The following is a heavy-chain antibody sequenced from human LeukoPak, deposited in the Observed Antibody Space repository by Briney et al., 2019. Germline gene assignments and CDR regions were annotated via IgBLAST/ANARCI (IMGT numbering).Heavy chain of an antibody. CDR2: FDPEDGET. CDR3: ATGGGRGRELLPLNY. D-gene: IGHD1-26*01. CDR1: GYTLTELS. Sequence: ASVKVSCKVSGYTLTELSMHWVRQAPGKGLEWMGGFDPEDGETIYAQKFQGRVTTTEDTSTDTAYMELSSLRSEDTAVYYCATGGGRGRELLPLNYWGQGTLVTVSS. J-gene: IGHJ4*02. V-gene: IGHV1-24*01.